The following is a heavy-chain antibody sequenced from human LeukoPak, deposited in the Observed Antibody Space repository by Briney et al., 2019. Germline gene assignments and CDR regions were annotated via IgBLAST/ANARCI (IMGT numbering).Heavy chain of an antibody. V-gene: IGHV1-69*06. Sequence: SVKVSCKASGGTFSSYAISWVRQAPGQGLEWMGGIIPIFGTANYAQKFQGRVTITADKSTSTAYMELSSLRSDDTAVYYCARVHYDAFDIWGQGTMVTVSS. CDR2: IIPIFGTA. J-gene: IGHJ3*02. CDR3: ARVHYDAFDI. CDR1: GGTFSSYA.